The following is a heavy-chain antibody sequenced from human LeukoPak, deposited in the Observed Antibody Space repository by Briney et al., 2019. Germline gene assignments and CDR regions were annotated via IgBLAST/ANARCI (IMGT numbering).Heavy chain of an antibody. V-gene: IGHV3-53*01. CDR2: IDSGGST. CDR3: ASHWGGY. D-gene: IGHD3-16*01. J-gene: IGHJ4*02. Sequence: GGSLRLSCAASGFTVSGSHMSWVRQAPGKGLEWVSVIDSGGSTYYSDSVKGRFTISRDNLKNTLYLQMNSLRAEDTAVYYCASHWGGYWGQGTLVTVSS. CDR1: GFTVSGSH.